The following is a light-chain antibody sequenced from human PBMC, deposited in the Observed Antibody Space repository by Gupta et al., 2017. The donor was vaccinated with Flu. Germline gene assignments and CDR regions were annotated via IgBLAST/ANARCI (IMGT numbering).Light chain of an antibody. J-gene: IGKJ2*01. Sequence: NCKSSQSILYNSNNKNYLAWYKQTPGQSPKLLIYWASTRESGVPDRFSGSESGTDFTLTISSLQAEDAAVYYCHQYYSIPVTFGQGTKLEIK. CDR2: WAS. CDR1: QSILYNSNNKNY. V-gene: IGKV4-1*01. CDR3: HQYYSIPVT.